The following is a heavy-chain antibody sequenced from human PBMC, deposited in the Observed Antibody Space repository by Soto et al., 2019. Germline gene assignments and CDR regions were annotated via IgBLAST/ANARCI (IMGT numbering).Heavy chain of an antibody. J-gene: IGHJ4*02. Sequence: QVQLVDSGGGVVQPGRSLRLSCAASGFTFTNYGMHWVRQAPGKGLECVAFISYDGSNKYYADSVKGRFTISRDNSENNLYVQMYSLRAEDTAVYYCAKESRGGNSRGHFDYWGQGTMVTVSS. CDR1: GFTFTNYG. D-gene: IGHD2-21*02. CDR3: AKESRGGNSRGHFDY. V-gene: IGHV3-30*18. CDR2: ISYDGSNK.